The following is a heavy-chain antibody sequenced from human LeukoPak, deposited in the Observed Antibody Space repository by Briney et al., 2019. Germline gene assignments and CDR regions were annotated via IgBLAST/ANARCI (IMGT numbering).Heavy chain of an antibody. CDR3: ARGAWYYDRVGYFDY. V-gene: IGHV3-11*01. Sequence: GGSLRLSCAASGFTFSDYYMSWIRQAPGKGLEWVTYISSSGSTIYYADSVKGRFTISRDNAKNSLYLQMNSLRAEDTAVYYCARGAWYYDRVGYFDYWGQATLVTVSS. CDR1: GFTFSDYY. D-gene: IGHD3-22*01. CDR2: ISSSGSTI. J-gene: IGHJ4*02.